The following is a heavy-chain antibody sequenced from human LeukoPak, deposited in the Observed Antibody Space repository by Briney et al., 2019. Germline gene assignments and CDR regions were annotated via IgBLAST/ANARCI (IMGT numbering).Heavy chain of an antibody. CDR1: GGSISSTTYY. D-gene: IGHD1-1*01. CDR3: ARGRVSSSTWYSTYYYYFYMDV. CDR2: IYYSGST. V-gene: IGHV4-39*07. J-gene: IGHJ6*03. Sequence: KTSETLSLTCTVSGGSISSTTYYWGWIRQPPGKGLEWIGSIYYSGSTYYSPSLKSRVTISVNTSKKQFSLKLSSVTAADTAVYFCARGRVSSSTWYSTYYYYFYMDVWGKGTTVTVSS.